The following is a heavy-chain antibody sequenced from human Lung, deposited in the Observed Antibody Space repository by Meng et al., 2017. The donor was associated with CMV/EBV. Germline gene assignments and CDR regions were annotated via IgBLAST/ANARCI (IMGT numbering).Heavy chain of an antibody. J-gene: IGHJ4*02. D-gene: IGHD3-22*01. V-gene: IGHV3-30*04. CDR1: GFTFSNHA. Sequence: GESXKIPCGASGFTFSNHAMHWVRQAPGKGLEWVAVISNTGSNDYYADSVMGRFTIYRDKSKSTLYLQMNSLRPEDTAVYYCARDRCPLYDTSGRGVDSWGQGTLVTVSS. CDR2: ISNTGSND. CDR3: ARDRCPLYDTSGRGVDS.